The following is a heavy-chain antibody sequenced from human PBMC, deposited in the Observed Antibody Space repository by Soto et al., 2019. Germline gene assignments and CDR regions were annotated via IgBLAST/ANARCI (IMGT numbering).Heavy chain of an antibody. Sequence: GRSLRLSCAASGFTFRSSSMNWVRQAPGKGLEWVASISRSSNYIYYADSVKGRFTISRDNAKKSLYLQINSLRADDTAVYYCARAQTGSSWPYYFDPWGRGTLVTVSS. CDR1: GFTFRSSS. CDR2: ISRSSNYI. V-gene: IGHV3-21*01. CDR3: ARAQTGSSWPYYFDP. D-gene: IGHD6-13*01. J-gene: IGHJ4*02.